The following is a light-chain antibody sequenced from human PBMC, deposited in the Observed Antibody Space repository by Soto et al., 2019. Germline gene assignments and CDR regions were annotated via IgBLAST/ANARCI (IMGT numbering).Light chain of an antibody. Sequence: EVVMTQSPATLSVSPGERATLSCRASQSVGMNLAWYQQKPGQAPRLLMYEASTRATGIPARFSGSGSGTEFPLTISSLQPEDVAVYYSKQYNNWNPFTFGGGTKVEIK. J-gene: IGKJ4*01. V-gene: IGKV3-15*01. CDR2: EAS. CDR3: KQYNNWNPFT. CDR1: QSVGMN.